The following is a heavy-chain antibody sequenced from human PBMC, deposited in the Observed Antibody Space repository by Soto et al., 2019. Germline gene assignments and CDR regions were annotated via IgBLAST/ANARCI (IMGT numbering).Heavy chain of an antibody. J-gene: IGHJ4*02. CDR2: ISGSGGTT. V-gene: IGHV3-23*01. Sequence: GGSLRLSCAASGLTFSSFVMNWVRQAPGKGLDWVLSISGSGGTTYYADSVKGRFTISRDNSKNTLYLQVNTLRAEDTAIYYCAKGGFRGDFDNFDYWGQGALVTGSS. D-gene: IGHD2-21*02. CDR1: GLTFSSFV. CDR3: AKGGFRGDFDNFDY.